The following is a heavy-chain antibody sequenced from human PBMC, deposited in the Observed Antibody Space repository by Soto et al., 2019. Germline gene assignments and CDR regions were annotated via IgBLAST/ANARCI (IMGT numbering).Heavy chain of an antibody. V-gene: IGHV4-39*01. J-gene: IGHJ5*02. CDR2: IYYSGST. CDR3: ARLRDYVWGSYRLNWFDP. Sequence: PSETLSLTCTVSGGSISSSSYYWGWIRQPPGKGLEWIGSIYYSGSTYYNPSLKSRVTISVDTSKNQFSLKLSSVTAADTAVYYCARLRDYVWGSYRLNWFDPWDQGTLVTVSS. CDR1: GGSISSSSYY. D-gene: IGHD3-16*02.